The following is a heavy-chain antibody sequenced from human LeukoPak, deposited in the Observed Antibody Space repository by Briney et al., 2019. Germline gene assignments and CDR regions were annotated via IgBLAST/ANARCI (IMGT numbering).Heavy chain of an antibody. CDR3: ARDPARLDSYYDFWSGSDDAFDI. J-gene: IGHJ3*02. D-gene: IGHD3-3*01. CDR2: IKQDGSEK. CDR1: GFTFSSYW. V-gene: IGHV3-7*01. Sequence: GSLRLSCAASGFTFSSYWMSWVRQAPGKGLEWVANIKQDGSEKYYVDSVKGRFTISRDNAKNSLYLQMNSLRAEDTAVYYCARDPARLDSYYDFWSGSDDAFDIWGQGTMVTVSS.